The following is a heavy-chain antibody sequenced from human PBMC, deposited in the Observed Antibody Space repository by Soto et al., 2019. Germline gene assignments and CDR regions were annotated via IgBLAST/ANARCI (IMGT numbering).Heavy chain of an antibody. V-gene: IGHV1-69*01. CDR3: ARVIARHYYDSRKVLSGMDV. Sequence: QVQLVQSGAEVKKPGSSVKVSCKASGGTFSSYAISWVRQAPGQGREWMGGIIPIFGTANYAQKFQGRVTITADESTSTAYMELSSLRSEDTAVYYCARVIARHYYDSRKVLSGMDVWGQGTTVTVSS. CDR2: IIPIFGTA. D-gene: IGHD3-22*01. CDR1: GGTFSSYA. J-gene: IGHJ6*02.